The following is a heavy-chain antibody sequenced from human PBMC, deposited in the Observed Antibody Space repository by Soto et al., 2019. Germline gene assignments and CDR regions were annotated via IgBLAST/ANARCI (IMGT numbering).Heavy chain of an antibody. D-gene: IGHD4-17*01. CDR2: FDPEDGET. V-gene: IGHV1-24*01. Sequence: ASVKVSCKVSGYTLTELSMHWVRQAPGKGLEWMGGFDPEDGETIYAQKFQGRVTMTEDTSTDTAYMELSSLRSEDTAVYYCATVGPSTTVVTFDYWGQGTPVTVSS. CDR1: GYTLTELS. CDR3: ATVGPSTTVVTFDY. J-gene: IGHJ4*02.